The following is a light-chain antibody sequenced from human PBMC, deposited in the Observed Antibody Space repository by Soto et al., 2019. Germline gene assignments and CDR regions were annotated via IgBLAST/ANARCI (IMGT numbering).Light chain of an antibody. Sequence: EIVLTQSPGTLSLSPGERATLSCRASQSVSSSYLAWYQQKPGQAPRLLIYGASGRATGIPDRFSGSGSGTDFTLTISRLEPEDFAVYYCQQYGSSPPMYNFGQGTKLEIK. V-gene: IGKV3-20*01. CDR2: GAS. CDR1: QSVSSSY. J-gene: IGKJ2*01. CDR3: QQYGSSPPMYN.